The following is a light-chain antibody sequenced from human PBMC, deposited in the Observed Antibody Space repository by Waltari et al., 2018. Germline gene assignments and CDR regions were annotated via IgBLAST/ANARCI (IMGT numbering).Light chain of an antibody. CDR2: GAS. CDR3: QQSYGIPWT. V-gene: IGKV1-39*01. CDR1: RSISWY. Sequence: DIQMTQSPSSLSASVGDRVTITCRASRSISWYLNWYQQKSGKAPALLIFGASTLHSGVPSRFSGSGSGTDFTLTISSLQPDDFATYYCQQSYGIPWTFGEGTKVEIK. J-gene: IGKJ1*01.